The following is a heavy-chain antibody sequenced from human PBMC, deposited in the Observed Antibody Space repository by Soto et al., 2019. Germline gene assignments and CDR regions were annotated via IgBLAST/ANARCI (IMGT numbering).Heavy chain of an antibody. V-gene: IGHV4-30-4*01. CDR3: ARHYAVVLYHFDY. CDR2: IYYSGDT. CDR1: GGSIISGDYY. J-gene: IGHJ4*02. Sequence: PSETLSLTCTVSGGSIISGDYYWSWIRQTPGKGLEWIGYIYYSGDTNYNPSLKSRVIISVDTSKNQFSLKLSSVTAADTAVYYCARHYAVVLYHFDYWGLGTLVTVSS. D-gene: IGHD2-15*01.